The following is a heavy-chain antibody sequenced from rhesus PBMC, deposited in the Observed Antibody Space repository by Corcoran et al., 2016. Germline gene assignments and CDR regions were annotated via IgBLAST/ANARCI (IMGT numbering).Heavy chain of an antibody. CDR1: GASISSNY. J-gene: IGHJ4*01. CDR2: IFGGRGHP. CDR3: ARDPLAAAGTEFDY. V-gene: IGHV4-147*01. D-gene: IGHD6-25*01. Sequence: QVQLQESGPGLVKPSETLPLTCAVSGASISSNYWSWIRQPPGKGLGWIGYIFGGRGHPRYHPPPTSHVTISKDPSKTQFSLKLSSVTAADTAVYYCARDPLAAAGTEFDYWGQGVLVTVSS.